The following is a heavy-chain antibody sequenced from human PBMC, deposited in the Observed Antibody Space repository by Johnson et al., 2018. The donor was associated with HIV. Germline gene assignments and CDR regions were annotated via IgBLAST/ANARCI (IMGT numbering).Heavy chain of an antibody. J-gene: IGHJ3*02. CDR3: ASGARILCTGHAFDI. V-gene: IGHV3-33*08. Sequence: QVQLVESGGGLVQPGGSLRLSCAASGFTLSSYGMHWVRQAPGRGLEWVANIKQDGRAKYYADSLKGRFTIARDNSKNTLYLQMNSLRAEDTAVYYCASGARILCTGHAFDIWGQGTMVTVSS. CDR1: GFTLSSYG. CDR2: IKQDGRAK. D-gene: IGHD2-8*02.